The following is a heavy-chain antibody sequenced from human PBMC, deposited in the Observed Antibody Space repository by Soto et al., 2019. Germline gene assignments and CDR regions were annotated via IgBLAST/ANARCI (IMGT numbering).Heavy chain of an antibody. V-gene: IGHV3-48*03. D-gene: IGHD3-3*01. Sequence: LRLSCEASGFTFSSYEMNWVRQAPGRGLEWISYISGSSSMIYYADSVKGRFTISRDNAKNSLYLQMNSLRAEDTAVYFCANDFWSEYRWGQGTLVTVSS. CDR2: ISGSSSMI. CDR3: ANDFWSEYR. CDR1: GFTFSSYE. J-gene: IGHJ4*02.